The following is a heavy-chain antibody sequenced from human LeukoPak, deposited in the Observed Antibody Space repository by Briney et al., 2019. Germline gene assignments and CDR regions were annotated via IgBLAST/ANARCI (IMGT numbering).Heavy chain of an antibody. Sequence: SETLSLTCTVSGGSISSSSYYWGWIRQPPGKGLEWIGSIYYSGSTYYNPSLKSRVTISVDTSKNQFSLKLSSVTAADTAVYYCASITMVRGAILTEMDYWGQGTLVTVSS. CDR1: GGSISSSSYY. V-gene: IGHV4-39*07. J-gene: IGHJ4*02. CDR2: IYYSGST. D-gene: IGHD3-10*01. CDR3: ASITMVRGAILTEMDY.